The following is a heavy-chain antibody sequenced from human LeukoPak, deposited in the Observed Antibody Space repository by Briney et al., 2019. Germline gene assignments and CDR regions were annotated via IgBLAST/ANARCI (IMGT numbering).Heavy chain of an antibody. CDR1: GFTFSSLG. V-gene: IGHV3-64D*06. CDR3: VSPVFINY. J-gene: IGHJ4*01. CDR2: IGSDGDST. Sequence: GGSLRLSCSASGFTFSSLGMHWVRQAPGKGLEHVSTIGSDGDSTYYADSVKDRFTISRDNSKNALYLQMTSLRPEDSAVYYCVSPVFINYWGQGTLVTVSS. D-gene: IGHD1-14*01.